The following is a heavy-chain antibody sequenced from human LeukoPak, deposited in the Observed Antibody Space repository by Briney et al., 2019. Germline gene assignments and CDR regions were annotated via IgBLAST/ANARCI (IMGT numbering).Heavy chain of an antibody. V-gene: IGHV4-59*06. CDR1: GGSISSYY. D-gene: IGHD6-13*01. CDR3: ARDRGSSWYGTFDY. CDR2: IYYSGST. Sequence: SETLSLTCTVSGGSISSYYWSWIRQHPGKGLEWIGYIYYSGSTYYNPSLKSRVTISVDTSKNQFSLKLSSVTAADTAVYYCARDRGSSWYGTFDYWGQGTLVTVSS. J-gene: IGHJ4*02.